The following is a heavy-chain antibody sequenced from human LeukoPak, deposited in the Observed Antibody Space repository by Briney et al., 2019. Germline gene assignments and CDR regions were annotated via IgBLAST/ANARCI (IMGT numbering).Heavy chain of an antibody. D-gene: IGHD5-18*01. Sequence: ASVKVSCKASGYTFTGYYMHWVRQAPGQGLEWMGWINPNSGGTNYAQKFQGRVTMTRDTSISTAYMELSRLRSDDTAVYYCARETRTALDYYYIDVWGKGTTVTVSS. J-gene: IGHJ6*03. CDR2: INPNSGGT. CDR1: GYTFTGYY. V-gene: IGHV1-2*02. CDR3: ARETRTALDYYYIDV.